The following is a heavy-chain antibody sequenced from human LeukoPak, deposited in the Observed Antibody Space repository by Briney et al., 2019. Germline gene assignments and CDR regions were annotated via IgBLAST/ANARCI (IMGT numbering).Heavy chain of an antibody. J-gene: IGHJ4*02. CDR3: AREGYGGNSIDY. Sequence: PSETLSLTCTVSGGSISSYYWSWIRQPAGKGLEWIGYIYYSGTTNYNPSLKSRVTISVDMSKNQFSLKLRSVTAADTAVYYCAREGYGGNSIDYWGQGTLVTVSS. V-gene: IGHV4-59*01. CDR1: GGSISSYY. CDR2: IYYSGTT. D-gene: IGHD4-23*01.